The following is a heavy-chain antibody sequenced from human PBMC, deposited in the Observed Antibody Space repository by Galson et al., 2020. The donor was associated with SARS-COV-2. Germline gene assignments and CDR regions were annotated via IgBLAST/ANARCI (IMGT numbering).Heavy chain of an antibody. Sequence: GGSLRLSCAASGFTFSSYAMHWVRQAPGKGQEWVAVISYDGSNNYYADSVKGRFTISRDNSKNTLYLQMNSLRAEDTAVYYCARDPTDILTGYYTGTGSSFDYWGQGTLVTVSS. CDR1: GFTFSSYA. CDR2: ISYDGSNN. J-gene: IGHJ4*02. CDR3: ARDPTDILTGYYTGTGSSFDY. V-gene: IGHV3-30*04. D-gene: IGHD3-9*01.